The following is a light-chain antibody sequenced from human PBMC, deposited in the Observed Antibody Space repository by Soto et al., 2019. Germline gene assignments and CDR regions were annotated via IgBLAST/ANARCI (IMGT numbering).Light chain of an antibody. CDR3: SSYTPTDTLV. CDR2: DVS. V-gene: IGLV2-14*03. J-gene: IGLJ3*02. CDR1: SSDVGGYNY. Sequence: QSALTQPASVSGSPGQSITVSCTGTSSDVGGYNYVSWFQQHPGKAPKLIIFDVSNRPSGLSSRFSGSKSGNTPSLTISGLQTEDEADYYCSSYTPTDTLVFGGGTKRTVL.